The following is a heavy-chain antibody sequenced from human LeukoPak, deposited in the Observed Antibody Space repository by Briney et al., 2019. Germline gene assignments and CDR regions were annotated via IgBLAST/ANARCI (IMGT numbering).Heavy chain of an antibody. CDR3: AREADSGSYYVTYYFDY. Sequence: GGSLRLSCAASGFTFSSYGMHWVRQAPGKGLEWVAFIRYDGSNKYYADSVKGRFTISRDNSKNTLYLQMNSLRAEDTAVYYCAREADSGSYYVTYYFDYWGQGTLVTVSS. J-gene: IGHJ4*02. CDR1: GFTFSSYG. V-gene: IGHV3-30*02. CDR2: IRYDGSNK. D-gene: IGHD1-26*01.